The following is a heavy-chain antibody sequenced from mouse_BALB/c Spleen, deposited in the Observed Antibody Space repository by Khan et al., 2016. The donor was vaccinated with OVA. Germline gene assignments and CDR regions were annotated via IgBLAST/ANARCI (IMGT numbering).Heavy chain of an antibody. CDR2: IYPGSGST. V-gene: IGHV1S22*01. Sequence: LQQPGSELVRPGASVKLSCKVSGYSFTSYWMYWGKQRHGQGLEWIGNIYPGSGSTNYDEKFKSQGTLTVDTSSSTAYMHLSSLTSEDSVVYYRTRVVYDGNSLFADWGQGTLVTVSA. CDR1: GYSFTSYW. D-gene: IGHD2-1*01. J-gene: IGHJ3*01. CDR3: TRVVYDGNSLFAD.